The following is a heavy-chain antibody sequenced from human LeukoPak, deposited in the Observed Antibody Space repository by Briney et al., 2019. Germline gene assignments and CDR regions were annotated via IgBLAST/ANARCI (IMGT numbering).Heavy chain of an antibody. V-gene: IGHV3-30*03. CDR2: ISFDGSRR. D-gene: IGHD6-13*01. CDR1: GFTFSDSG. J-gene: IGHJ4*02. Sequence: SGGSLRLSCAASGFTFSDSGMHWVRQAPGKGLEWVAIISFDGSRRFYADSVRGRFTVSRDNSKNTLFLQMDSLRAEDTAVYYCARGSSSWSSFDYWGQGTLVTVSS. CDR3: ARGSSSWSSFDY.